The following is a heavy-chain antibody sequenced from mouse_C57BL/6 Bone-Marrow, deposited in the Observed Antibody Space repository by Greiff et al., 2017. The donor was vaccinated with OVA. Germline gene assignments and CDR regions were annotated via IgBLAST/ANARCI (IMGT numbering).Heavy chain of an antibody. V-gene: IGHV5-9*01. CDR2: ISGGGGNN. CDR3: ANLYYHYAMDY. Sequence: VKVEESGGGLVKPGGSLKLSCAASGLTFSSYTMSWVRQNPEKRLEWVANISGGGGNNYYPDSVKGRFTISREHAKNTLYLQMSSQRSEDTALYYCANLYYHYAMDYWGQGTSVTVSS. CDR1: GLTFSSYT. D-gene: IGHD2-1*01. J-gene: IGHJ4*01.